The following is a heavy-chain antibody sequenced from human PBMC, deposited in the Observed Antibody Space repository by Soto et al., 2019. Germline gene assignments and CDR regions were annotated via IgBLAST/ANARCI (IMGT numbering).Heavy chain of an antibody. J-gene: IGHJ3*02. Sequence: EVQLVESGGGLVEPGGSLRLSCAASGFTFTNVWMTWVRQAPGKGLEWVGRIKRKIDDGTTDYAAPVKGRFTISRDDSKSTLYLQMNSLKTEDTALYYCTTDHYCSSTTCPGAFDMWGQGTMVTVSS. D-gene: IGHD2-2*01. CDR1: GFTFTNVW. CDR2: IKRKIDDGTT. CDR3: TTDHYCSSTTCPGAFDM. V-gene: IGHV3-15*01.